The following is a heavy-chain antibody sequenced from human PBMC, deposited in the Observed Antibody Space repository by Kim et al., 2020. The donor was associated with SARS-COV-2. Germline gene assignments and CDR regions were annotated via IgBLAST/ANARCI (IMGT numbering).Heavy chain of an antibody. CDR1: GFTFSSYA. V-gene: IGHV3-23*01. J-gene: IGHJ4*02. D-gene: IGHD6-6*01. CDR2: ISGSGGST. CDR3: AKDPQIIAARFRDTLRYNNPGGADY. Sequence: GGSLRLSCAASGFTFSSYAMSWVRQAPGKGLEWVSAISGSGGSTYYADSVKGRFTISRDNSKNTLYLQMNSLRAEDTAVYYCAKDPQIIAARFRDTLRYNNPGGADYWGQGTLVTVSS.